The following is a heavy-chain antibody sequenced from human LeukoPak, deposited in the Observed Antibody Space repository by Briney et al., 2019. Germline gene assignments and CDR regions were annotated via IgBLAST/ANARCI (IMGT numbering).Heavy chain of an antibody. CDR2: SHYSGNT. CDR3: ARGPYYYMDV. J-gene: IGHJ6*03. CDR1: GGSISSSSYY. V-gene: IGHV4-39*01. Sequence: SEILSLTCTVSGGSISSSSYYWGWIRQPPGKGLDWIGSSHYSGNTYYNPSLKSRVTISVDMSKNQFSLKLSSVTAADTAFYYCARGPYYYMDVWGEGTTVTVSS.